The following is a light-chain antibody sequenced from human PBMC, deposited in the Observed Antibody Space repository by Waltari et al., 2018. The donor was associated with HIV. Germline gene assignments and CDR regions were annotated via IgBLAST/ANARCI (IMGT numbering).Light chain of an antibody. CDR2: GAW. Sequence: EVVLMQSPGTLSLSPGERATLSCRAIQTVTKDYFPWYQHKSGQTPRLLYYGAWKMATDIPDRFMGSGSGTDVTLTIARLEPEDFATYYCQQYGDTSVTFGQGTKVEL. CDR3: QQYGDTSVT. V-gene: IGKV3-20*01. CDR1: QTVTKDY. J-gene: IGKJ1*01.